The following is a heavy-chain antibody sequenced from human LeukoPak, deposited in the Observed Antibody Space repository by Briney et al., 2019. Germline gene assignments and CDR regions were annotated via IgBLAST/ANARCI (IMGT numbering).Heavy chain of an antibody. CDR2: INHSGSA. CDR3: ARGLGGRFLEWLPYYYYYMDV. CDR1: GGSFSGYY. D-gene: IGHD3-3*01. V-gene: IGHV4-34*01. J-gene: IGHJ6*03. Sequence: SETLSLTCAVYGGSFSGYYWSWIRQPPGKGLEWIGEINHSGSANYNPSLKSRVTISVDTSKNQFSLKLSSVTAADTAVYYCARGLGGRFLEWLPYYYYYMDVWGKGTTVTVSS.